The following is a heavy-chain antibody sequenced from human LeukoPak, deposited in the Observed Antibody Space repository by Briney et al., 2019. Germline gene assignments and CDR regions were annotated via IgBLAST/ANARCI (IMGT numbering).Heavy chain of an antibody. CDR1: GFTFSSYS. D-gene: IGHD2-2*01. V-gene: IGHV3-21*01. J-gene: IGHJ6*02. Sequence: GGSLRLSCAASGFTFSSYSMNWVRQAPGKGLEWVSSISSSSYIYYADSVKGRFTISRDNSKNTLYLQMNSLRAEDTAVYYCARDPVYCSSTSCSYYYGMDVWGQGTTVTVSS. CDR3: ARDPVYCSSTSCSYYYGMDV. CDR2: ISSSSYI.